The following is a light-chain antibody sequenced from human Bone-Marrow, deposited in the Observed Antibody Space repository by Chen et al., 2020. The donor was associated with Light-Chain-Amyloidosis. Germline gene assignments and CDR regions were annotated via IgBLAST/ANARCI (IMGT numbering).Light chain of an antibody. CDR3: QQWGDWPLT. J-gene: IGKJ4*01. CDR1: QDVGSD. Sequence: EIVMTQSPAILSVSPGERATLSCRASQDVGSDLVWYQQKPGQPPRLLMYRYTRATDVPARFSGSGSGTDFTLTISSLQSEDFAVYYCQQWGDWPLTFGGGTKVEIK. V-gene: IGKV3-15*01. CDR2: RY.